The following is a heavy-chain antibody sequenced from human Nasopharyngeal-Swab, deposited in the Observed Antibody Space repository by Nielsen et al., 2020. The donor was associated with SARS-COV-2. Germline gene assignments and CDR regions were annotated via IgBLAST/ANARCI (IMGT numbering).Heavy chain of an antibody. D-gene: IGHD6-6*01. J-gene: IGHJ6*02. CDR3: AKEEGPGYSSSYKNYYYYYGMDV. CDR2: ISSSSSYI. V-gene: IGHV3-21*04. Sequence: GESLKISCAASGFTFSSYSMNWVRQAPGKGLEWVSSISSSSSYIYYADSVKGRFTISRDNSKNTLYLQMNSLRAEDTAVYYCAKEEGPGYSSSYKNYYYYYGMDVWGQGTTVTVSS. CDR1: GFTFSSYS.